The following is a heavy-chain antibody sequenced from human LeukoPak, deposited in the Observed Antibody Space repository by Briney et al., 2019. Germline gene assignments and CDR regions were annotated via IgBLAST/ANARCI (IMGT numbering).Heavy chain of an antibody. CDR1: GDPISNYY. CDR2: IYYSGST. Sequence: SETLSLTCTVSGDPISNYYWTWIRQPPGKGLEWIGYIYYSGSTNYNPSLKSRVTISVDTLKNQFSLNLTSVTAADTAVYYCARPPVLDYWGQGTLVTVSA. V-gene: IGHV4-59*08. CDR3: ARPPVLDY. J-gene: IGHJ4*02.